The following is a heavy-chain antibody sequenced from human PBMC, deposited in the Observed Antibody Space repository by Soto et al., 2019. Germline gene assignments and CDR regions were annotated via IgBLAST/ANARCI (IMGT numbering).Heavy chain of an antibody. CDR2: ISGSGGST. Sequence: GGSLRLSCAASGFSFAGYSTMSWVRPAPGKGLEWVSSISGSGGSTYYADSVKGRFNISRDNSKNTLYLQMNALSAKDTAFYYCAKDRGGFAGGWEYSDSLGKRALITASS. D-gene: IGHD6-19*01. J-gene: IGHJ4*02. CDR3: AKDRGGFAGGWEYSDS. CDR1: GFSFAGYST. V-gene: IGHV3-23*01.